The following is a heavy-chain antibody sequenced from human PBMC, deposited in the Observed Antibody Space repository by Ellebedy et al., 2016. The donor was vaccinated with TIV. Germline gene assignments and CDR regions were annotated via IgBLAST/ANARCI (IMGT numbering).Heavy chain of an antibody. V-gene: IGHV3-23*01. CDR1: GFTFSSYA. CDR2: ITSSGEIT. J-gene: IGHJ3*02. D-gene: IGHD3-22*01. CDR3: AKDLLAYYYDSSGRITFDI. Sequence: GGSLRLSCAASGFTFSSYAMIWVRQAPGKGLEWVSAITSSGEITNYADSVKGRFTISRDNSKNTLYLQMNSLRAEDTAVYYCAKDLLAYYYDSSGRITFDIWGQGTMVTVSS.